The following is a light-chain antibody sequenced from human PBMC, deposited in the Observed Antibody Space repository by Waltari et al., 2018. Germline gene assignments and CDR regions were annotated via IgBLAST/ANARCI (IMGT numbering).Light chain of an antibody. CDR2: GAS. J-gene: IGKJ1*01. Sequence: EIVLTQSPGTLSLSPGERSTLSCRASQNVRSNYLAWYQQRPGPAPRLLIFGASNTATGIPDRFTGSGSGTDFTLTISRLEAEDFALYYCQQYGISPPGLGQGTTVEI. V-gene: IGKV3-20*01. CDR1: QNVRSNY. CDR3: QQYGISPPG.